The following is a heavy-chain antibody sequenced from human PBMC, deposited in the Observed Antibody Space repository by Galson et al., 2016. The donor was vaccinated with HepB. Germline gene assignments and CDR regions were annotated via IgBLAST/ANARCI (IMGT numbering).Heavy chain of an antibody. CDR1: GYTFSSYD. D-gene: IGHD3-16*02. CDR2: MNPKRGNT. V-gene: IGHV1-8*01. CDR3: ATKGSHYDYARGNNRFRAYGLDV. J-gene: IGHJ6*02. Sequence: SVKVSCKASGYTFSSYDINWVRLAPGQGLEWVGWMNPKRGNTGYAPKFQGRVTMTRDTSINTAYMELSSLTSEDTAMYYCATKGSHYDYARGNNRFRAYGLDVWGQGTTVTVS.